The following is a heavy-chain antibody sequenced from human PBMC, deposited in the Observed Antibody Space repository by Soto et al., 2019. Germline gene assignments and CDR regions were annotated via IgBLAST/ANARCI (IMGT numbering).Heavy chain of an antibody. CDR3: ARDGTPVLRFLEWLSNGMDV. CDR1: GFTFSSYA. D-gene: IGHD3-3*01. V-gene: IGHV3-30-3*01. J-gene: IGHJ6*02. Sequence: GGSLRLSCAASGFTFSSYAMHWVRQAPGKGLEWVAVISYDGSNKDYADSVKGRFTISRDNSKNTLYLQMNSLRAEDTAVYYCARDGTPVLRFLEWLSNGMDVWGQGTTVTVSS. CDR2: ISYDGSNK.